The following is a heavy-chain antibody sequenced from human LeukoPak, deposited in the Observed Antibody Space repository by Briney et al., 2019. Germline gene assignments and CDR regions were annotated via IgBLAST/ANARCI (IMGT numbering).Heavy chain of an antibody. V-gene: IGHV3-66*02. Sequence: GGSLRLSCAASGFTVSSNYMSWVRQAPGKGLEWVSVIYSGGSTYYADSVKGRFTISRDNSKNTLYLQMNSLRAEDTAVYYCARDSYYYDSSGKDTDYWGQGTLVTVSS. CDR3: ARDSYYYDSSGKDTDY. CDR2: IYSGGST. D-gene: IGHD3-22*01. CDR1: GFTVSSNY. J-gene: IGHJ4*02.